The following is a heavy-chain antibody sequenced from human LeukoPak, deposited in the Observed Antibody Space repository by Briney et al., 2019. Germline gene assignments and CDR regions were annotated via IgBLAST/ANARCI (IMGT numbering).Heavy chain of an antibody. J-gene: IGHJ4*02. V-gene: IGHV5-51*01. CDR1: GYRFTSYW. CDR2: IYPGDSDT. D-gene: IGHD2-15*01. Sequence: GESLKISFKGSGYRFTSYWIGWVRQMPGKGLEWMGIIYPGDSDTRYSPSFQGQVTISADKSISTAYLQWSSLKASDTAMYYCARDEASHCSGGSCYYSLDYWGQGTLVTVSS. CDR3: ARDEASHCSGGSCYYSLDY.